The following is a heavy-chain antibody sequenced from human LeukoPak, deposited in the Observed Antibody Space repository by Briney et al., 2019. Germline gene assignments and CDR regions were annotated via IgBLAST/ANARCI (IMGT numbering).Heavy chain of an antibody. J-gene: IGHJ6*02. Sequence: RGESLKISCKGSGYSFTSYWIGWVRQMPGKGLEWMGIIYPGDSDTRYSPSFQGQVTISADKSISTAYLQWSSLKASDTAMYYCARHTATNSGSYYYYGMDVWGQGTTVTVSS. V-gene: IGHV5-51*01. CDR2: IYPGDSDT. D-gene: IGHD1-26*01. CDR3: ARHTATNSGSYYYYGMDV. CDR1: GYSFTSYW.